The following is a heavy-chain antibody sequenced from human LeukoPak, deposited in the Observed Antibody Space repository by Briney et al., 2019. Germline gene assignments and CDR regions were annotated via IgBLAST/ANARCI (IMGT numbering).Heavy chain of an antibody. Sequence: GASVKVSCKASGYTFTGYYMHWVRQAPGQGLEWMGWINPNSVVTNYAQKFQGRVTMTRDTSISTDYMELSRLRSDDTAVYYCARDRVGATPMAYWGQGTLVTVSS. D-gene: IGHD1-26*01. J-gene: IGHJ4*02. CDR1: GYTFTGYY. CDR2: INPNSVVT. V-gene: IGHV1-2*02. CDR3: ARDRVGATPMAY.